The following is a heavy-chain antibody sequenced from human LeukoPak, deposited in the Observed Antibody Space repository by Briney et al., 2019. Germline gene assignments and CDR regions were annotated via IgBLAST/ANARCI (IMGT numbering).Heavy chain of an antibody. CDR2: IYYSGST. V-gene: IGHV4-59*12. CDR3: ARVPNYYGSGSYYRTSDFDY. J-gene: IGHJ4*02. D-gene: IGHD3-10*01. Sequence: SETLSLTCTVSGGSISSYYWSWIRQPPGKGLEWIGYIYYSGSTNYDPSLKSRVTISVDTSKNQFSLKLSSVTAADTAVYYCARVPNYYGSGSYYRTSDFDYWGQGTLVTVSS. CDR1: GGSISSYY.